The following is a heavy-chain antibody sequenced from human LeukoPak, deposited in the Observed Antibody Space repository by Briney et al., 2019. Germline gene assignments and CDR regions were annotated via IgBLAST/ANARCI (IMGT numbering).Heavy chain of an antibody. CDR1: LDSTTSNF. J-gene: IGHJ4*02. V-gene: IGHV4-4*02. CDR3: ARVNPLAAAGIPDY. Sequence: SETLSLTCTVSLDSTTSNFWSWVRQPPGKGLEWIGEIHRSGSPNYNPSLQSRVTISIDRSRNQIALELSSVTAADTAVYYCARVNPLAAAGIPDYWGQGTLVTVSS. D-gene: IGHD6-13*01. CDR2: IHRSGSP.